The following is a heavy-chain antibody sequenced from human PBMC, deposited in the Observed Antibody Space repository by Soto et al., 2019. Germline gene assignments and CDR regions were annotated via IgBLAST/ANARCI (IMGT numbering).Heavy chain of an antibody. CDR3: AAAQYYDILTGPRGFDY. V-gene: IGHV4-30-4*01. J-gene: IGHJ4*02. CDR2: IYYSGST. D-gene: IGHD3-9*01. Sequence: SETLSLTCTVSGGSISSGDYYWSWIRQPPGKGLEWIGYIYYSGSTYYNPSLKSRVTISVDTSKNQFSLKLSSVTAADTAVYYCAAAQYYDILTGPRGFDYWGQGTPVTVSS. CDR1: GGSISSGDYY.